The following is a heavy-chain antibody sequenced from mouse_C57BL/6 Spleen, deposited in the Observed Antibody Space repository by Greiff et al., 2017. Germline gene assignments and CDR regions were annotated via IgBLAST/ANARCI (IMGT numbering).Heavy chain of an antibody. CDR2: INPSTGGT. CDR1: GYSFTGYY. D-gene: IGHD4-1*01. J-gene: IGHJ2*01. Sequence: VHVKQSGPELVKPGASVKISCKASGYSFTGYYMNWVKQSPEKSLEWIGEINPSTGGTTYNQKFKAKATLTVDKSSSTAYMQLKSLTSEDSAVYYCARQALGHFDYWGQGTTLTVSS. CDR3: ARQALGHFDY. V-gene: IGHV1-42*01.